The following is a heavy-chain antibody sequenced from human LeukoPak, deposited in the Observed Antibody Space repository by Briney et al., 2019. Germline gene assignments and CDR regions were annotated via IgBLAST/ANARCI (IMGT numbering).Heavy chain of an antibody. CDR3: AKGSYSSGWYESDY. D-gene: IGHD6-19*01. V-gene: IGHV3-33*06. J-gene: IGHJ4*02. CDR2: IWYDGSNK. Sequence: GGSLRLSCAASGFTFSSYGMHWVRQAPGKGLEWVAVIWYDGSNKYYADSVKGRFTISRDNSKNTLYLQMNSLRAEDTAVYYCAKGSYSSGWYESDYWGQGTLVTVSS. CDR1: GFTFSSYG.